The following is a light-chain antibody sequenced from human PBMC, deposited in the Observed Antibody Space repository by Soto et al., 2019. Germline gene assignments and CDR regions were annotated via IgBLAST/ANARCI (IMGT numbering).Light chain of an antibody. CDR2: DAS. V-gene: IGKV3-11*01. CDR1: QSVNNF. J-gene: IGKJ4*01. CDR3: QQRSNWPPALS. Sequence: EVVLTQSPATLSLSPGDRATLSCRASQSVNNFLAWYQQKPGQTPRLLIYDASKRATGIPGRFSGSGSGTDFTLTISSLEPEDSAVYYCQQRSNWPPALSFGGGTKVDIK.